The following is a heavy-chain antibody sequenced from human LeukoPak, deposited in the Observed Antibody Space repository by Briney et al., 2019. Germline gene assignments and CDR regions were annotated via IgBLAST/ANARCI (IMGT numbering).Heavy chain of an antibody. CDR1: GGSISSSNW. J-gene: IGHJ4*02. V-gene: IGHV4-4*02. CDR2: IYHSGTT. Sequence: SGTLSLTCAVSGGSISSSNWWSWVRQPPGKGLEWIGEIYHSGTTNYNPSLKSRVTLSIDKSKNQFSLKLNSVTAADTAMYYCARTPDYSDNSAYFDWWGQGTLVTVSS. D-gene: IGHD4-23*01. CDR3: ARTPDYSDNSAYFDW.